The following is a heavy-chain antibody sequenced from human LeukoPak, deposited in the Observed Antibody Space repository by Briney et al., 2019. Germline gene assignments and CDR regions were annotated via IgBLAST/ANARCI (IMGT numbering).Heavy chain of an antibody. V-gene: IGHV4-59*01. CDR1: GGSLTNYY. CDR3: ARIMGISDAFDI. CDR2: IFFTGSDNS. Sequence: SETLSLTCTVSGGSLTNYYWTWIRQPPGKGLEWIGYIFFTGSDNSNYNPSLRSRVTISIDTSKNQFSLELRSVTAADTAVYYCARIMGISDAFDIWGQGTMVTVSS. J-gene: IGHJ3*02. D-gene: IGHD3-16*01.